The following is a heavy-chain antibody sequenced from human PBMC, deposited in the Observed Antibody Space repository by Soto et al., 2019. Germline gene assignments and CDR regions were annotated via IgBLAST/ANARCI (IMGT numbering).Heavy chain of an antibody. J-gene: IGHJ3*02. V-gene: IGHV3-48*02. Sequence: EVQLVESGGGLVQPGGSLRLSCAASGFTFGSYSMNWVRQAPGKGLEWVSYISSSSSTIYYADSVKGRFTISRDNAKNSLYLQMNSLRDEDTAVYYCAREVVVIISHDAFDIWGQGTMVTVSS. CDR3: AREVVVIISHDAFDI. CDR2: ISSSSSTI. CDR1: GFTFGSYS. D-gene: IGHD3-22*01.